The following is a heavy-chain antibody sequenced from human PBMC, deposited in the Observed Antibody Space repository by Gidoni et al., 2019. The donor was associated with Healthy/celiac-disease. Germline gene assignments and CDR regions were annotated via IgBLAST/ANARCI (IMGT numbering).Heavy chain of an antibody. D-gene: IGHD3-3*01. CDR2: IKSKTDGGTT. V-gene: IGHV3-15*01. CDR1: GFTFSNAW. J-gene: IGHJ4*02. CDR3: TTEITIFGVVDY. Sequence: EVQLVESGGGLVKPGGSLRLSCAASGFTFSNAWMSWVRQAPGKGLELVGRIKSKTDGGTTDYAAPVKGRFTISRDDSKNTLYLQMNSLKTEDTAVYYCTTEITIFGVVDYWGQGTLVTVSS.